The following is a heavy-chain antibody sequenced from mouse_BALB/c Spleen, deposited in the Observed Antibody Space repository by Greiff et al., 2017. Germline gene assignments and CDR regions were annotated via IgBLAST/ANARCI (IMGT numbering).Heavy chain of an antibody. D-gene: IGHD2-10*02. Sequence: EVKLVESGGGLVQPGGSLRLSCATSGFTFSDFYMEWVRQPPGQRLEWIAASRNKANDYTTEYSASVKGRFIVSRDTSQSILYLQMNALRAEDTAVYYCARDAEYGKPFAYWGQGTLVTVSA. CDR3: ARDAEYGKPFAY. V-gene: IGHV7-1*02. CDR2: SRNKANDYTT. CDR1: GFTFSDFY. J-gene: IGHJ3*01.